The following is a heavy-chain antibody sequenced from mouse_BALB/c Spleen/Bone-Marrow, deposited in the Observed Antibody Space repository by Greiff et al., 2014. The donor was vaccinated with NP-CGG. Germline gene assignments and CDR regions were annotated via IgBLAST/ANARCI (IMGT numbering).Heavy chain of an antibody. D-gene: IGHD2-14*01. CDR3: ASYRYAWYFDV. Sequence: EVQLQQSGAELVKPGASVKLPCTASGFNIKDTYMHWVKQRPEQGLEWIGRIDPANGNTKYDPKFQGKATITADTSSNTAYLQLSSLTSEDTAVYYCASYRYAWYFDVWGAGTTVTVSS. J-gene: IGHJ1*01. V-gene: IGHV14-3*02. CDR2: IDPANGNT. CDR1: GFNIKDTY.